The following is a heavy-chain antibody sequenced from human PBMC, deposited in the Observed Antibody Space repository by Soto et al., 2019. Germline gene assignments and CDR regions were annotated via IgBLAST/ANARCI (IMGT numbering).Heavy chain of an antibody. V-gene: IGHV5-51*01. CDR3: ATSRIAGSTDAFDI. Sequence: VDSQKISCKGCGYNFIRYWIGWLRQMPGKGLEWVGIIYGGDSDTRYSPSFRGQVTISADKSISTAYLQWSSLKASDTAMYYCATSRIAGSTDAFDIWGQGTMVTVSS. J-gene: IGHJ3*02. CDR1: GYNFIRYW. D-gene: IGHD1-26*01. CDR2: IYGGDSDT.